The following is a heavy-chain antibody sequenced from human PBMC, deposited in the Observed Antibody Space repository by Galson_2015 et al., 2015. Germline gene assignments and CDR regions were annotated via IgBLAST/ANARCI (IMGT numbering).Heavy chain of an antibody. CDR3: ASLSSWTIDY. D-gene: IGHD6-13*01. CDR1: GFTFSSYS. J-gene: IGHJ4*02. V-gene: IGHV3-48*02. CDR2: ISSSSSTI. Sequence: SLRLSCAASGFTFSSYSMNWVRQAPGKGLEWVSYISSSSSTIDYADSVKGRFTISRDNAKSSLYLQMNSLRDEDTAVYYCASLSSWTIDYWGQGTLVTVSS.